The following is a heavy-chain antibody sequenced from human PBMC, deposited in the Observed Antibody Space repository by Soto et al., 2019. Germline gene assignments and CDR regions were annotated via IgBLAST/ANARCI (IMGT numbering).Heavy chain of an antibody. Sequence: ASVKVCCKASGYTFNGYYIHWVRQAPGQGLEWMGWINPNSGGTNYAQKFQGWVTMTRDTSISTAYMELSRLRSDDTAVYYCAREMGGCSGGSCYSPSAFDIWGQGTMVTVSS. CDR3: AREMGGCSGGSCYSPSAFDI. CDR1: GYTFNGYY. CDR2: INPNSGGT. D-gene: IGHD2-15*01. V-gene: IGHV1-2*04. J-gene: IGHJ3*02.